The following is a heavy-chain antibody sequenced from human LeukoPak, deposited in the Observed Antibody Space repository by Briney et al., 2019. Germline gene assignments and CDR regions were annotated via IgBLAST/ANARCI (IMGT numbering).Heavy chain of an antibody. CDR2: IYYSGST. CDR3: AREPYDFWSAIKRGGAFDI. D-gene: IGHD3-3*01. CDR1: GGSISSYY. Sequence: SETLSLTCTVSGGSISSYYWSWIRQPPGKGLEWIGYIYYSGSTNYNPSLKSRVTISVDTSKNQFSVKLSSVTAADTAVYYCAREPYDFWSAIKRGGAFDIWGQGTMVTVSS. V-gene: IGHV4-59*12. J-gene: IGHJ3*02.